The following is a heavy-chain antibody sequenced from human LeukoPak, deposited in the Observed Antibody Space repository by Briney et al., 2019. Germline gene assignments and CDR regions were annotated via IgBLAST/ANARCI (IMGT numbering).Heavy chain of an antibody. Sequence: GGSLRLSCTASGFTFSSHAMSWVRQPPGKGLEWVSLISGGGDSTYYADSVKGRFTISRDNSKNTLYLEMNSLRAEDTAVYYCGKDRNVYCSGGSCYTLWGQGTLVTVSS. V-gene: IGHV3-23*01. J-gene: IGHJ4*02. CDR1: GFTFSSHA. CDR2: ISGGGDST. CDR3: GKDRNVYCSGGSCYTL. D-gene: IGHD2-15*01.